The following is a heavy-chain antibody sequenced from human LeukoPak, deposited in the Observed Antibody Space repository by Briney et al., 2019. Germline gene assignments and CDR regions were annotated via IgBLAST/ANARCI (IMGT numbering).Heavy chain of an antibody. CDR3: AKSQDGGRLFHFDY. CDR2: ISGSGGST. D-gene: IGHD1-26*01. Sequence: GGSLRLSCAASGFTFSSYAMSWVRQAPGKGLEWVSVISGSGGSTYSADSVKGRFTISRDNSKNTLYLQMNSLRAGDTAVYFCAKSQDGGRLFHFDYWGQGTLVTVSS. CDR1: GFTFSSYA. J-gene: IGHJ4*02. V-gene: IGHV3-23*01.